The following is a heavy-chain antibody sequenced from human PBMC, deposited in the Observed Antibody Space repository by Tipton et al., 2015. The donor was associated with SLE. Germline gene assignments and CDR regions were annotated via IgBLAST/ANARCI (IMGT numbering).Heavy chain of an antibody. D-gene: IGHD5-18*01. Sequence: SLRLSCAASGFTFSSYWMHWVRQAPGKGLVWVSRINSDGSSTSYADSVKGRFTISRDNSKNTLFLQMNSLRAEDTAVYYCARGSNYGYVFDYWGQGTLVTVSS. CDR2: INSDGSST. CDR3: ARGSNYGYVFDY. V-gene: IGHV3-74*01. CDR1: GFTFSSYW. J-gene: IGHJ4*02.